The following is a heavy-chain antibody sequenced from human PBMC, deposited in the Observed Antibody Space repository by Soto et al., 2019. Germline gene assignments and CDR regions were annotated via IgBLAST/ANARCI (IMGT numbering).Heavy chain of an antibody. Sequence: SVKVSCKASGYTFTAYSIHWLRQAPGQGLEWMGWINPNDGDTNYAQNFQGRVTMTSDTSITTVYMDLTRLTSDDAAVYFCARDSYSGSYVHWGQGTLVTGSS. CDR1: GYTFTAYS. J-gene: IGHJ4*02. D-gene: IGHD1-26*01. CDR3: ARDSYSGSYVH. CDR2: INPNDGDT. V-gene: IGHV1-2*02.